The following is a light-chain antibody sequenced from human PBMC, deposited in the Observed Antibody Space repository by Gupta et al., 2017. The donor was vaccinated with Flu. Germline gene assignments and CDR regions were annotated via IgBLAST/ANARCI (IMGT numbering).Light chain of an antibody. J-gene: IGKJ4*01. CDR3: QEYNKWPPALS. CDR1: QTIDSK. Sequence: LFLSPGDTATLSCRASQTIDSKLAWYQHKPGQAPRLLIYGASRRPTGVPARFSGSVSGTDFTLTITSLQPEDFALYYCQEYNKWPPALSFGGGTRVEIK. V-gene: IGKV3-15*01. CDR2: GAS.